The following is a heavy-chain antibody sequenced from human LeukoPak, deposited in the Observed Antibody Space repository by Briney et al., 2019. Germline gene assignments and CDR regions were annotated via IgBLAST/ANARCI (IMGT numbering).Heavy chain of an antibody. CDR3: ARWDKTSGSYSDY. V-gene: IGHV3-48*01. D-gene: IGHD1-26*01. CDR2: IISSGTTI. Sequence: GGSLRLSCAASEFTFSAYSMTWVRQPPGKGLEWVSYIISSGTTIYYADSVKGRFTISRDNAKSSLYLQMDVLRAEDTAVYYCARWDKTSGSYSDYWGQGTLVTVSS. CDR1: EFTFSAYS. J-gene: IGHJ4*02.